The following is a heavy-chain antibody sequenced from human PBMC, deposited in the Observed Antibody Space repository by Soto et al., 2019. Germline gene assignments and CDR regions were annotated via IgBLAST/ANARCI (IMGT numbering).Heavy chain of an antibody. J-gene: IGHJ5*02. CDR3: VKNSGWLNT. V-gene: IGHV3-23*01. D-gene: IGHD3-9*01. CDR1: GFTFGTTD. CDR2: IDGSGGIT. Sequence: LQSGGGLVQPGGSLTLSCAASGFTFGTTDMSWVRQAPGEGLEWVSTIDGSGGITYYADSVKGRFTISRDNSRNTVYLQMNSLRGDDTALYYCVKNSGWLNTWGQGAVVTVSS.